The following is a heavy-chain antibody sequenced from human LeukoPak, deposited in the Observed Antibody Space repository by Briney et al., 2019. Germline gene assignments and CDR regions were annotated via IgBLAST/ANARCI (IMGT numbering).Heavy chain of an antibody. CDR2: IYYSGST. V-gene: IGHV4-39*07. J-gene: IGHJ3*02. D-gene: IGHD3-3*01. CDR1: GGSISSSSYY. Sequence: SETLSLTCTVSGGSISSSSYYWGWIRQPPGKGLEWIGSIYYSGSTYYNPSLKSRVTISVDTSKNQFSLKLSSVTAADTAVYYCARDHCVFGVADDAFDIWGQGTMVTVSS. CDR3: ARDHCVFGVADDAFDI.